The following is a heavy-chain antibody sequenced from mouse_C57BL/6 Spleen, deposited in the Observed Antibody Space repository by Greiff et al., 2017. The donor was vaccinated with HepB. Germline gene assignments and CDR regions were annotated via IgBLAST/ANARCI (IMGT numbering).Heavy chain of an antibody. Sequence: VQLQQSGAELARPGASVKLSCKASGYTFTSYGISWVKQRTGQGLEWIGEIYPRSGNTYYNEKFKGKATLTADKSSSTAYMELRSLTSEDSAVYFCASITTVVATRVDYWGQGTTLTVSS. D-gene: IGHD1-1*01. J-gene: IGHJ2*01. CDR1: GYTFTSYG. CDR3: ASITTVVATRVDY. V-gene: IGHV1-81*01. CDR2: IYPRSGNT.